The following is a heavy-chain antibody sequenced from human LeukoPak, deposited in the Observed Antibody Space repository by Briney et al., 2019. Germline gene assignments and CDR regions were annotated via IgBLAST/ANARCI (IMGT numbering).Heavy chain of an antibody. CDR2: IYHSGRT. D-gene: IGHD3-3*01. CDR1: GYSISSGYY. J-gene: IGHJ3*02. Sequence: SETLSLTCTVSGYSISSGYYWGWIRQPPGKGLEWIGIIYHSGRTDYNPSLQRRVTISEDTSKNQFSLKLSSVTAADTAVYYCARAFRGIFGVFEAFDIWGQGTMVTVSS. CDR3: ARAFRGIFGVFEAFDI. V-gene: IGHV4-38-2*02.